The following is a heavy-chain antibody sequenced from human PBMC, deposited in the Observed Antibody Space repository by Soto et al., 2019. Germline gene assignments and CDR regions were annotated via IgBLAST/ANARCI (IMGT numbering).Heavy chain of an antibody. J-gene: IGHJ4*02. D-gene: IGHD5-18*01. CDR2: ISSSRSYI. V-gene: IGHV3-21*01. Sequence: EVQLVESGGGLVKPGGSLRLSCAASGFTFSSYSMNWVRQAPGKGMEWVSCISSSRSYIYYADSVKGRITISRDNAKNSLYLQMNSLRAEDTAVYYCASEQPGYSYGYGLGYWGQGTLVTVSS. CDR3: ASEQPGYSYGYGLGY. CDR1: GFTFSSYS.